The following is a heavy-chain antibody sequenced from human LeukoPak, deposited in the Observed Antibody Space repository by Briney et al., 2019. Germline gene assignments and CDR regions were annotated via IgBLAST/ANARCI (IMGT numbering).Heavy chain of an antibody. CDR2: ISAYNRDT. CDR1: GYSFANYG. CDR3: AREGRVLIPPHEYYGMDV. Sequence: ASVKVSCKASGYSFANYGISWVRQAPGQGLEWLVWISAYNRDTNFDQKFQDRVTLTTDRSTSTAYMELRSLRSDDTAVYYCAREGRVLIPPHEYYGMDVWGQGTTVIVSS. D-gene: IGHD3-3*01. V-gene: IGHV1-18*01. J-gene: IGHJ6*02.